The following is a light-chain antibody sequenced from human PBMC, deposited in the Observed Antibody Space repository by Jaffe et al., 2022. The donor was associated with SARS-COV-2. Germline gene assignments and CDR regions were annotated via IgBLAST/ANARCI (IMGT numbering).Light chain of an antibody. J-gene: IGKJ2*01. CDR1: QSVSSY. Sequence: DIQMTQSPSSLSASVGDRVTITCRASQSVSSYLNWFQQKPGKAPKLLIYTASNLQGGVPSRFSGSGSGTDFTLTISSLQPEDFATYYCQQSYNTPDTFGQGTKLEI. CDR3: QQSYNTPDT. V-gene: IGKV1-39*01. CDR2: TAS.